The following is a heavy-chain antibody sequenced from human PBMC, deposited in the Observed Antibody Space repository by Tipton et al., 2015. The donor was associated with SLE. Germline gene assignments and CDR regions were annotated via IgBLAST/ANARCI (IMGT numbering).Heavy chain of an antibody. CDR2: IYYSGST. CDR1: GGSISSKY. CDR3: ARRMVQGGDALDI. D-gene: IGHD3-10*01. J-gene: IGHJ3*02. V-gene: IGHV4-59*08. Sequence: TLSLTCSVSGGSISSKYWSWIRQPPGKGLEWIGYIYYSGSTNYNPSLKSRVTISVDTSKNQFSLKLTSVTAADTAVYYCARRMVQGGDALDIWGLGTLVTVSS.